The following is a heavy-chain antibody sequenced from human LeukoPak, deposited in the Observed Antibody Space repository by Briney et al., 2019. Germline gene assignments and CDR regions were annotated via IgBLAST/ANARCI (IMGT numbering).Heavy chain of an antibody. Sequence: SETLSLTCTVSGGSISSSGYYWGWIRQPPGKGLEWIGNIYHSGSTYQNPSLKSRVTISVDTSKNQFSLRLSSVTAADTAVYYCARDLSSGITMIVVPYYFDYWGQGTLVTVSS. J-gene: IGHJ4*02. CDR3: ARDLSSGITMIVVPYYFDY. V-gene: IGHV4-39*07. CDR1: GGSISSSGYY. CDR2: IYHSGST. D-gene: IGHD3-22*01.